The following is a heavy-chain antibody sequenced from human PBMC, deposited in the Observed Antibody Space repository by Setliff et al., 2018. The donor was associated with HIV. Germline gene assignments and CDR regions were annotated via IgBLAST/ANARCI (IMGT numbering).Heavy chain of an antibody. CDR1: GFTFSSYW. V-gene: IGHV3-7*01. J-gene: IGHJ4*02. CDR2: IKQDGREK. Sequence: PGGSLRLSCAASGFTFSSYWMNWVRQAPGKGLEWVANIKQDGREKYYVDSVKGRFTISRDNSKNSLYLQMNSLRVEDTAVYFCARWGSGSYERVFDYWGQGMLVTVSS. CDR3: ARWGSGSYERVFDY. D-gene: IGHD1-26*01.